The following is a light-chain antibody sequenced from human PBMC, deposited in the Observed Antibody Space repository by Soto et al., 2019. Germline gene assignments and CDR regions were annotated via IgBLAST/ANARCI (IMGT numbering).Light chain of an antibody. V-gene: IGKV3-15*01. CDR2: DAS. Sequence: ETVMTQSPATLSVSPGDRATLSCRASQSVSFNLAWYQQKPGQAPRLLIYDASTRATGIPARFSGSGSGTEFTLTISSLQSEDFAVYYCQQYYNWPPWTFGQGTKVDIK. CDR3: QQYYNWPPWT. J-gene: IGKJ1*01. CDR1: QSVSFN.